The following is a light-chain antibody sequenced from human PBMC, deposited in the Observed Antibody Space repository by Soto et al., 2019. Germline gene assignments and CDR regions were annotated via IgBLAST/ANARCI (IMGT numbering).Light chain of an antibody. Sequence: EIVLTQSPGTLSLSPGERATLSCRASQSVSSSYLAWYQQKPGQAPRLLIYGASSRADGIPDRFSGSGSGTDFTLTISRLEPEYVAVYYCQQYGSSPLYTFGQGTKLEIK. J-gene: IGKJ2*01. CDR2: GAS. CDR1: QSVSSSY. CDR3: QQYGSSPLYT. V-gene: IGKV3-20*01.